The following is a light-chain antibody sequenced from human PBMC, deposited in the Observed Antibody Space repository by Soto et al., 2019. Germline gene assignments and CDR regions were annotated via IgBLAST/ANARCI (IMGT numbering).Light chain of an antibody. CDR2: GAS. J-gene: IGKJ3*01. V-gene: IGKV3-20*01. CDR3: QQYGGSPLLT. CDR1: QSVSNNY. Sequence: EIVLTQSPGTLSLSPGERATLSCRASQSVSNNYLAWYQQKPGQAPRLLIYGASSRATGIPDGFSGSGSGTDFTLTISRLEPEDFAVYYCQQYGGSPLLTFGPGTKVDIK.